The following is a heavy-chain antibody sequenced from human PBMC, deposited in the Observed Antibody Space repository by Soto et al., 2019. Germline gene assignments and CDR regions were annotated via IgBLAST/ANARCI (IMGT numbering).Heavy chain of an antibody. CDR3: TKSGGGYVNSGYYGGDYDS. Sequence: SETLSLTCTVSGGSLNNYCWSWIRHPPGKGMQYDGYISYMGTTNYNPTLTSRVPISVTTPKTQFSLNLTSMTVAATARAYCTKSGGGYVNSGYYGGDYDSWGRGTLVTVSS. D-gene: IGHD3-22*01. V-gene: IGHV4-59*01. CDR1: GGSLNNYC. J-gene: IGHJ4*02. CDR2: ISYMGTT.